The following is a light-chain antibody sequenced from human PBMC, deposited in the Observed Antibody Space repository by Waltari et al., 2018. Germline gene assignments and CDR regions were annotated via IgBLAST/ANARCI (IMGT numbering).Light chain of an antibody. CDR2: GAP. Sequence: EVVMTQSPATLSMSPGERVTLSCRASQSVGDNLAWYHQKPGQAPRLLMYGAPTRATGVPARFSGSGSGTQFALTISSLQSEDFAVYYCQHYNSWPLTFGGGTKVEI. CDR3: QHYNSWPLT. CDR1: QSVGDN. V-gene: IGKV3-15*01. J-gene: IGKJ4*01.